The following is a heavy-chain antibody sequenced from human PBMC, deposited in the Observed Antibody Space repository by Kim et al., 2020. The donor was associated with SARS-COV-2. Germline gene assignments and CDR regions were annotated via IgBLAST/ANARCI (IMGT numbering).Heavy chain of an antibody. CDR1: GYTFTGYY. Sequence: ASVKVSCKASGYTFTGYYMHWVRQAPGQGLEWMGWINPNSGGTNSAQKFQGRVAMTSDTSISTAYMELSSLRSDDTAIYYCVRGISRSRYFWGQGTLITVSS. J-gene: IGHJ4*02. CDR2: INPNSGGT. V-gene: IGHV1-2*02. D-gene: IGHD2-2*01. CDR3: VRGISRSRYF.